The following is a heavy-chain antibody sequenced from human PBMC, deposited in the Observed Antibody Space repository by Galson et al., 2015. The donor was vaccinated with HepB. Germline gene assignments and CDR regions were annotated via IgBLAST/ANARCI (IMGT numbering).Heavy chain of an antibody. J-gene: IGHJ5*02. CDR1: GFTFSTYA. D-gene: IGHD4/OR15-4a*01. CDR3: VRSSLDYGANWFDP. V-gene: IGHV3-64D*06. Sequence: RLSCAASGFTFSTYAMHWVRQAPGKGLEYVSAIDRSGSSTYYADSVKGRFTISRDNSKNTLYLQMSSLRSEDTAVYYCVRSSLDYGANWFDPWGQGTLVTVSS. CDR2: IDRSGSST.